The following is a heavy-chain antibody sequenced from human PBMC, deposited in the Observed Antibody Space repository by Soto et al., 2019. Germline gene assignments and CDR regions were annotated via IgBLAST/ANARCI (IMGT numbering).Heavy chain of an antibody. V-gene: IGHV1-69*01. CDR1: GGTFSSYA. J-gene: IGHJ4*02. D-gene: IGHD6-13*01. CDR3: AARIRNSSSWYYFDY. CDR2: IIPIFGTA. Sequence: QVQLVQSGAEVKKPGSSVKVSCKASGGTFSSYAISWVRQAPGQGLEWMGGIIPIFGTANYEQKFQGRVTITADESTSTAYMALSSLRSEDTAVYYCAARIRNSSSWYYFDYWGQGTLVTVSS.